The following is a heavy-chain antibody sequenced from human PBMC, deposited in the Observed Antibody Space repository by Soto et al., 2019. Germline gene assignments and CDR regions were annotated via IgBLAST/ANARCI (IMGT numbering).Heavy chain of an antibody. J-gene: IGHJ4*02. Sequence: GGSLRLPCAASAFTCSGYVTSWVRHAPGKGLEWVSGISASGGSSYDVDSVRGRFTISRDNSKNTLFLQMNSLTDEDTAVYYCAKGGYYWSGFSPDWGQGTLVTVSS. D-gene: IGHD3-3*01. CDR2: ISASGGSS. CDR3: AKGGYYWSGFSPD. V-gene: IGHV3-23*01. CDR1: AFTCSGYV.